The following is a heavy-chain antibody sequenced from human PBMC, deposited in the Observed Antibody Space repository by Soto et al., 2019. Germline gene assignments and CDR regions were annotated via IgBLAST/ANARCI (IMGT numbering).Heavy chain of an antibody. J-gene: IGHJ5*02. D-gene: IGHD1-26*01. V-gene: IGHV3-23*01. Sequence: EVQLLESGGGLVQPGGSLRLSCAASGFTFSSYAMIWVRQAPGKGLEWVSVISGSGSSTYYVDSVKGRFTISRDNSKNTLYLQMNSLGVEDTALYYCAKALPGELLPTCFDPWGQGTLVTVSS. CDR1: GFTFSSYA. CDR2: ISGSGSST. CDR3: AKALPGELLPTCFDP.